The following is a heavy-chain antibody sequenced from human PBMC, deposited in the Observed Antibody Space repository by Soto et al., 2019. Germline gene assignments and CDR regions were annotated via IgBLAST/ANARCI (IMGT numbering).Heavy chain of an antibody. D-gene: IGHD6-13*01. Sequence: SETLSLTCTVSHGSVSSDPSYWTWIRQHPGKGLEWIGHIYYRGNTYYRPSLKSRVSITIDTSQNQFSLRLNSVTAADTAVYYCARSGYGSSDFDHWGQGTLVTVSS. J-gene: IGHJ4*01. CDR2: IYYRGNT. CDR1: HGSVSSDPSY. CDR3: ARSGYGSSDFDH. V-gene: IGHV4-31*03.